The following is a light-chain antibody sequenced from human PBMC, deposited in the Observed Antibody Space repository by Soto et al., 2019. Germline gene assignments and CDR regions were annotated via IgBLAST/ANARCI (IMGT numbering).Light chain of an antibody. CDR2: GAS. V-gene: IGKV3-20*01. CDR3: HQFGDSPPAFT. J-gene: IGKJ2*01. CDR1: RSVSSRY. Sequence: ESMLTQSPGTLSLSPGDRATLSCRASRSVSSRYITWYQQKPGQAPRLLIYGASIRATGIPDRFSGSGSGTDFTLTISRLEAEDFAVYYCHQFGDSPPAFTFGQGTKLEI.